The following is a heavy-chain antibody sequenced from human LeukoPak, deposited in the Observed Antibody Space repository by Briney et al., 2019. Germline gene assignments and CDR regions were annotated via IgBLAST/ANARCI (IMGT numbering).Heavy chain of an antibody. Sequence: GGSLRLSCAASGFTSGSYSMNWVRQAPGKGLEWVSYIRSSSSTIYYADSVKGRFTISRDNAKKSVYLQMNSLRADDTAVYYCLTIVETDLDAFDIWGQGTKVTVSS. CDR3: LTIVETDLDAFDI. CDR1: GFTSGSYS. V-gene: IGHV3-48*01. J-gene: IGHJ3*02. CDR2: IRSSSSTI. D-gene: IGHD2-21*01.